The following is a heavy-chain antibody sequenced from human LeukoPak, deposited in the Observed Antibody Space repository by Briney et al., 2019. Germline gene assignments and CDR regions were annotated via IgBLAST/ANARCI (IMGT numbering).Heavy chain of an antibody. CDR3: ARADDSNTPGLEY. V-gene: IGHV3-11*03. D-gene: IGHD3-22*01. CDR1: GFTFSDYY. Sequence: GGSLRLSCAASGFTFSDYYMTCIRQAPGKGLEWVSYISSSSSYIIYADSVKGRFTISRDNAKNSLYLQMNSLRAEDTAVYYCARADDSNTPGLEYWGQGTLVTVSS. J-gene: IGHJ4*02. CDR2: ISSSSSYI.